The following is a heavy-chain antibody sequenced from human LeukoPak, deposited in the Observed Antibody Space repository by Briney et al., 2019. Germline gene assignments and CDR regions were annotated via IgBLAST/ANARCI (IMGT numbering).Heavy chain of an antibody. CDR1: GFSFTNYG. V-gene: IGHV3-30*18. D-gene: IGHD3-22*01. Sequence: GRSLRLSCAASGFSFTNYGVHWVRQAPGKGLEWVAVISYDGSNKYYADSVKGRFTISRDNSKNTLYLQMNSLRAEDTAVYYCAKSGDITYYYDSSGYYPSYYFDYWGQGTLVTVSS. CDR2: ISYDGSNK. J-gene: IGHJ4*02. CDR3: AKSGDITYYYDSSGYYPSYYFDY.